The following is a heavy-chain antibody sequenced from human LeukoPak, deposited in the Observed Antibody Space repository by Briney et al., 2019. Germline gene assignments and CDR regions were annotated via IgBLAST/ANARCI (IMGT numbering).Heavy chain of an antibody. D-gene: IGHD6-19*01. CDR3: AQHNSGIGFDP. CDR2: SGSGGGT. J-gene: IGHJ5*02. V-gene: IGHV3-23*01. CDR1: GFTFSSYA. Sequence: GGSLRLSCAASGFTFSSYAMSWVRQAPGKGLEWVSASGSGGGTYYADSVKGRFTISRDNSKNTLYLQMNSLRAEDTAVYYCAQHNSGIGFDPWGQGTLVVVSS.